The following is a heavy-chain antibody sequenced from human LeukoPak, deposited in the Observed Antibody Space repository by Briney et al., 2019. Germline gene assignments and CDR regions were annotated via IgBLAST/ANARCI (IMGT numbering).Heavy chain of an antibody. J-gene: IGHJ4*02. D-gene: IGHD3-22*01. Sequence: GGSLRLSCAASGFTFSSYAMSWVRQAPGKGLEWVSGISGSGGSTYYADSVKGRFTISRDNSKNTLYLQMNSLRAEDTAVYYCAFDSSGYYSVYFDYWGQGTLVTVSS. V-gene: IGHV3-23*01. CDR1: GFTFSSYA. CDR3: AFDSSGYYSVYFDY. CDR2: ISGSGGST.